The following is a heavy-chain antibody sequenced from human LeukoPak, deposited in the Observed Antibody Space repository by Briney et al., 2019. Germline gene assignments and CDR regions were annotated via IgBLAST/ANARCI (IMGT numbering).Heavy chain of an antibody. CDR2: MYYSGST. V-gene: IGHV4-59*01. J-gene: IGHJ4*02. D-gene: IGHD5-12*01. CDR3: ARVSVSGYGYYYFDY. CDR1: GGSMNSYY. Sequence: KPSETLSLTCTVSGGSMNSYYWSWIRQPPGKGLEWIGYMYYSGSTKYNPSLKSRVTMSVDTSQNQFSLKLSSVTAADTAVYHCARVSVSGYGYYYFDYWGQGTLVTVSS.